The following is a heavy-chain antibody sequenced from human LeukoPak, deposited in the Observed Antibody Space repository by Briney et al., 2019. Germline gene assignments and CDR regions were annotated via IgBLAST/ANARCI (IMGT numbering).Heavy chain of an antibody. J-gene: IGHJ4*02. CDR1: GFTFDDYA. CDR2: ISWNSGSI. D-gene: IGHD2-21*02. V-gene: IGHV3-9*01. CDR3: AKEADGGFQTADFDY. Sequence: GGSLRLSCAASGFTFDDYAMHWVRQAPGKGLEWVSGISWNSGSIGYADSVKGRFTISRDNAKNSLYLQMNSLRAEDTALYYCAKEADGGFQTADFDYWGQGTLVTVSS.